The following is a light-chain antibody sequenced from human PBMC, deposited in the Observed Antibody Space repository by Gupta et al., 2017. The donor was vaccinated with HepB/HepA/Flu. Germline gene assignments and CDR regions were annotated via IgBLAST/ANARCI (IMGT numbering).Light chain of an antibody. Sequence: QSALTQPASVSGSPGQSITIYCTGTSSDVGGYNSVAWYQQYSGKAPKLLIYDVNVRPSGISTRFSGSKSGNSASLTISGLQTEDEADYFCSSFTSTTTTLVVFGGGTKLTVL. CDR1: SSDVGGYNS. CDR2: DVN. CDR3: SSFTSTTTTLVV. J-gene: IGLJ2*01. V-gene: IGLV2-14*03.